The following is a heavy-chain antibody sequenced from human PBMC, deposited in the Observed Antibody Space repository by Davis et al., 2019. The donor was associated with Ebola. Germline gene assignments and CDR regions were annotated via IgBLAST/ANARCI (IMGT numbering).Heavy chain of an antibody. Sequence: SVKVSCKASGYTFTSYAMHWVRQPPGQGLEWMGRIIPVVDTKDYAQKFQGRVTLTADKATNTAYMELSGLRFDDTAVYYCARGKWFDPWGQGTLVSVTS. V-gene: IGHV1-69*04. CDR3: ARGKWFDP. CDR2: IIPVVDTK. J-gene: IGHJ5*02. CDR1: GYTFTSYA.